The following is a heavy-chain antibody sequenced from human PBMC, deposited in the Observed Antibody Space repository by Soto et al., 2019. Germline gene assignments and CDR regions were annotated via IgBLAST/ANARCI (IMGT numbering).Heavy chain of an antibody. Sequence: QLLQSGGGLVQPGGSLTISCAASGFNFGTTDMSWFRQSPGEGLEWVSTLDGGGGITYYADSVKGRFTISSDNSRNTVYLQMNSLGGDDTVMYYCVKNSGGFNTWGQGALVTVSS. CDR3: VKNSGGFNT. D-gene: IGHD3-10*01. CDR2: LDGGGGIT. CDR1: GFNFGTTD. V-gene: IGHV3-23*01. J-gene: IGHJ5*02.